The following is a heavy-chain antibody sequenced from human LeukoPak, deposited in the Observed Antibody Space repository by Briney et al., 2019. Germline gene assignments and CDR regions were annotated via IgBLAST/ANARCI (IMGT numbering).Heavy chain of an antibody. CDR1: GGSFSGYY. CDR2: IYYSGST. V-gene: IGHV4-34*01. D-gene: IGHD5-18*01. CDR3: ARENTALDY. Sequence: SETLSLTCAVYGGSFSGYYWSWIRQPPGKGLEWIGSIYYSGSTYYNPSLKSRVTISVDTSKNQFSLKLSSVTAADTAVYYCARENTALDYWGQGTLVTVSS. J-gene: IGHJ4*02.